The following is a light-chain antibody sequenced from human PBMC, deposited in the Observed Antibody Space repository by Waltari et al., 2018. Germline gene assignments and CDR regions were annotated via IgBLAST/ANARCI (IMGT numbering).Light chain of an antibody. Sequence: QSALTQPASVSGSPGQSITISCLGTGRDVGNYNYVPWYQCHPGQAPKLMIYDVTARPSGVSDRFSGSKSGNTASLTISGLQTEDEAFYYCSSYTSDSTIVFGGGTRLTVL. CDR3: SSYTSDSTIV. J-gene: IGLJ3*02. CDR2: DVT. CDR1: GRDVGNYNY. V-gene: IGLV2-14*03.